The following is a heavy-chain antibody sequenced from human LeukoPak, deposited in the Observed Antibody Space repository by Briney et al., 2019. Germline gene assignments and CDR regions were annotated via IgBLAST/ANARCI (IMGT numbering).Heavy chain of an antibody. D-gene: IGHD3-10*01. CDR1: GYTFTSYD. CDR3: ARVRRKDYGSGAYRNWFDP. CDR2: MNPNSGNT. Sequence: APVKVSCKASGYTFTSYDINWVRQATGQGLEWMGWMNPNSGNTGYAQKFQGRITMTRNTSISTAYMELSSLRSEDTAVYYCARVRRKDYGSGAYRNWFDPWGQGTLVTVSS. V-gene: IGHV1-8*01. J-gene: IGHJ5*02.